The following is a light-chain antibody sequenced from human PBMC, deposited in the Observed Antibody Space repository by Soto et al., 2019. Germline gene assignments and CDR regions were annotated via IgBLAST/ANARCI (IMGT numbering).Light chain of an antibody. V-gene: IGLV1-40*01. Sequence: QSVLTQPPSVSGAPGQRVTISCTGSSSNIGAGYDVHWYQQLPGTAPKLLIYGNINRPSGVPDRFSGSRSGTSASLAITGLQAEDEAHYYCQSYDRRLSVVFGGGTKLTVL. J-gene: IGLJ2*01. CDR2: GNI. CDR3: QSYDRRLSVV. CDR1: SSNIGAGYD.